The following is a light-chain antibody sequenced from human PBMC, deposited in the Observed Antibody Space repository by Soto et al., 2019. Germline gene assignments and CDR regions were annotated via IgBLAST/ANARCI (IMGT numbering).Light chain of an antibody. Sequence: DIHMTQFPSSLSASVGDRVTITCRASQSISTSLNWYQQKPGKAPNLLIYTASTFQSGVPSRFSGSGSGTEFTLTISSLQPDDFATYYCQQYGTFGQGTKVDIK. CDR2: TAS. J-gene: IGKJ1*01. CDR3: QQYGT. V-gene: IGKV1-39*01. CDR1: QSISTS.